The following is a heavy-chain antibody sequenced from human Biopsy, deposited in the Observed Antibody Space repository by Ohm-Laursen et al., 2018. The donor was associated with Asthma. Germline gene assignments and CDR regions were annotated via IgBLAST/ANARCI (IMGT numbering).Heavy chain of an antibody. J-gene: IGHJ4*02. V-gene: IGHV4-31*02. D-gene: IGHD3-3*01. Sequence: TLSLTWSVSGDSFTYPGYYWSWVRQLPGRGLEWIGYIHYSGSAYYNPSLKSRVTISIDTSKNQVSLKLSSVTAADTAVYYCARVRGDDLWSGYYYYLDHWGQGTPVTVSS. CDR2: IHYSGSA. CDR1: GDSFTYPGYY. CDR3: ARVRGDDLWSGYYYYLDH.